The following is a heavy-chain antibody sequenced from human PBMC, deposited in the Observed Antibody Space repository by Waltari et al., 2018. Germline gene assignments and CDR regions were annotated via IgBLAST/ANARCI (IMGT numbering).Heavy chain of an antibody. V-gene: IGHV3-15*01. CDR1: GYSISSGYY. CDR3: ATDLLGNAFDF. Sequence: VQLQESGPGLVKPSETLSLTCAVSGYSISSGYYWGWIRQPPGKGLEWVGRIKSKTDGGTTDFATPIKGRFTISRDDSQNTLHLQMNSLKTEDTAVYYCATDLLGNAFDFWGQGTMVTVSS. D-gene: IGHD3-16*01. J-gene: IGHJ3*01. CDR2: IKSKTDGGTT.